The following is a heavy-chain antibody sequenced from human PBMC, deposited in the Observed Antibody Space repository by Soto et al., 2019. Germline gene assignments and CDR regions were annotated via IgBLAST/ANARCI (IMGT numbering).Heavy chain of an antibody. D-gene: IGHD3-22*01. CDR1: GYTLTELS. CDR2: FDPEDGET. Sequence: ASVKVSCKVSGYTLTELSMHWVRQAPGKGLEWMGGFDPEDGETIYAQKFQGRVTMTEDTSTDTAYMELSSLRSEDTAVYYCATVCGGSCYYYDSSGYYFDYWGQGTLVTVSS. J-gene: IGHJ4*02. CDR3: ATVCGGSCYYYDSSGYYFDY. V-gene: IGHV1-24*01.